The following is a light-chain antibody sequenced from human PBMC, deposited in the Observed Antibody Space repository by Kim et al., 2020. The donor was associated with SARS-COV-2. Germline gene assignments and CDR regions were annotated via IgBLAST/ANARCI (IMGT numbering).Light chain of an antibody. CDR1: SSNIGSNY. CDR2: RNN. Sequence: ELTHPPSASGTPGQRVTISCSGSSSNIGSNYVYWYQQLPGTAPKLLIYRNNQRPSGVPDRFSGSKSGTSASLAISGLRSEDEADYYCAAWDDSLSVVF. CDR3: AAWDDSLSVV. V-gene: IGLV1-47*01. J-gene: IGLJ2*01.